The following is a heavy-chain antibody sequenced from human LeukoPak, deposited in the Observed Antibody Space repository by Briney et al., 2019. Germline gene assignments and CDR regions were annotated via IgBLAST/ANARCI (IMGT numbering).Heavy chain of an antibody. CDR1: GFTFSSYA. J-gene: IGHJ6*02. V-gene: IGHV3-23*01. CDR2: ISGSGGST. Sequence: GGSLRLSCAASGFTFSSYAMSWVRQAPGKGLEWVSAISGSGGSTYYADSVKGRFTISRENSKNTLYLQMNSLRAEDTAVYYCAKGIAAAGLYYYYGMDVWGQGTTVTVSS. CDR3: AKGIAAAGLYYYYGMDV. D-gene: IGHD6-13*01.